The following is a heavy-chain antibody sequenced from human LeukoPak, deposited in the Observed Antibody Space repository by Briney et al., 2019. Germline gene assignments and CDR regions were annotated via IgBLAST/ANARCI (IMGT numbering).Heavy chain of an antibody. V-gene: IGHV4-61*02. D-gene: IGHD3-22*01. CDR2: IWTDGVT. J-gene: IGHJ4*02. CDR1: GGSISGGNYY. Sequence: PSETLSLACTVSGGSISGGNYYWSWIRQPAGKGLEWIGRIWTDGVTSYKPSLKSRVTISVDTSKNQFSLGLSSVAAADTAVYYCARGRDSRGYQFNGFDQWGQGTLVTVSS. CDR3: ARGRDSRGYQFNGFDQ.